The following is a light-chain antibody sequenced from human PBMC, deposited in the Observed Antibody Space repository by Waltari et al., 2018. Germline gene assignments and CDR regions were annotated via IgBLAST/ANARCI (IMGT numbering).Light chain of an antibody. CDR2: WAS. CDR1: QTISYSSNYKNY. CDR3: QQYYKTPQT. Sequence: DIVMTQSPDSLAVSLGERATINCKSSQTISYSSNYKNYLAWYQQKPGQPPKLLIYWASTRASGVPDRFSGSGSGTDFTLTISSLQAEDVAVYYCQQYYKTPQTFGQGTKVEIK. V-gene: IGKV4-1*01. J-gene: IGKJ1*01.